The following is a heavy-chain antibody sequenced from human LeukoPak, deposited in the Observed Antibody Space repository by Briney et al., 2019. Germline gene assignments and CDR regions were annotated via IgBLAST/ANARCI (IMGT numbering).Heavy chain of an antibody. D-gene: IGHD4-23*01. Sequence: PSETLSLTCAVYGGSFSGYYWSWIRQPPGKGLEWIGEINHSGSTNYNPSLKSRVTISVDTSKNQFSLKLSSVTAADTAVYYSARYLDYGGNSRVFQHWGQGTLVSVSS. V-gene: IGHV4-34*01. CDR1: GGSFSGYY. J-gene: IGHJ1*01. CDR2: INHSGST. CDR3: ARYLDYGGNSRVFQH.